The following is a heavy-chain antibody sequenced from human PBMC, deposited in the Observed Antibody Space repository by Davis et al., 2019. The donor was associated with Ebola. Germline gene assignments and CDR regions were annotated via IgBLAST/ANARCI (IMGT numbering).Heavy chain of an antibody. CDR2: IYYSGST. J-gene: IGHJ4*02. V-gene: IGHV4-31*03. CDR1: GGSISSGGYY. D-gene: IGHD5-24*01. Sequence: PSETLSLTCTVSGGSISSGGYYWSWIRQHPGKGLEWIGYIYYSGSTYYNPSLKSRVTISVDTSKNQFSLKLSSVTAADTAVYYCARDRADGYNYYFDYWGQGTLVTVSS. CDR3: ARDRADGYNYYFDY.